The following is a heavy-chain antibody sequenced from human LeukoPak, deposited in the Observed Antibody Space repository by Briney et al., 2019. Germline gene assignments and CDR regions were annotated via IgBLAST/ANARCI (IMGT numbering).Heavy chain of an antibody. V-gene: IGHV3-74*01. J-gene: IGHJ4*02. D-gene: IGHD1-7*01. CDR1: RFTFSSYW. Sequence: GGSLRLSCAASRFTFSSYWMHWVRHAPGKGLVWVSRINSDGSSTSYADSVKGRFTISRDNAKNSLYLQMNNLRGDDTAVYYCARDEDWNYALGFDYWGQGTLVIVSS. CDR3: ARDEDWNYALGFDY. CDR2: INSDGSST.